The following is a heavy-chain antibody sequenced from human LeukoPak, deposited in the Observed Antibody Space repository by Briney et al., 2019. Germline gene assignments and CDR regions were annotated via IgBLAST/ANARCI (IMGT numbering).Heavy chain of an antibody. Sequence: GGSLRLSCAASGSTFSSYAMSWVRQAPGKGLEWVSAISGSGGSTYYADSVKGRFTISRDNSKNTLYLQMNSLRAEDTAVYYCAKALWYYYDSSGYSDFDPWGQGTLVTVSS. D-gene: IGHD3-22*01. CDR3: AKALWYYYDSSGYSDFDP. CDR2: ISGSGGST. CDR1: GSTFSSYA. V-gene: IGHV3-23*01. J-gene: IGHJ5*02.